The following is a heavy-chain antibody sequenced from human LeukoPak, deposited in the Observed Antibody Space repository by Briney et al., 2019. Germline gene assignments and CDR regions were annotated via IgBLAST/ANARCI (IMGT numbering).Heavy chain of an antibody. J-gene: IGHJ4*02. D-gene: IGHD6-25*01. V-gene: IGHV3-21*01. Sequence: GGSLRLSCAASGFTFSSYSMNWVRQAPGEGVEWVSSISSSSSYIYYADSVKGRFTISRDNAKNSLYLQMNSLRAEDTAVYYCARDVRQRGFDYWGQGTLVTVSS. CDR3: ARDVRQRGFDY. CDR1: GFTFSSYS. CDR2: ISSSSSYI.